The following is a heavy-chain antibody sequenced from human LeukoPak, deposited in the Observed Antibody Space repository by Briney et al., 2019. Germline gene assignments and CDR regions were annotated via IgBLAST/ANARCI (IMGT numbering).Heavy chain of an antibody. CDR2: INHSGST. Sequence: SETLSLTCTVSGGSISSYYWSWIRQPPGKGLEWIGEINHSGSTNYNPSLKSRVTISVDTSKSQFSLKLSSVTAADTAVYYCARGGYCSSTSCYNHNWFDPWGQGTLVTVSS. CDR3: ARGGYCSSTSCYNHNWFDP. CDR1: GGSISSYY. D-gene: IGHD2-2*02. V-gene: IGHV4-34*01. J-gene: IGHJ5*02.